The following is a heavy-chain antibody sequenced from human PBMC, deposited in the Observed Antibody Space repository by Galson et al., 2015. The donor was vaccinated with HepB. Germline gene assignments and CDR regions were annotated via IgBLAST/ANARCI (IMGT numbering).Heavy chain of an antibody. V-gene: IGHV3-30*04. Sequence: SLRLSCAASGFTFSSYAMHWVRQAPGKGLEWVAVISYDGSNKYYADSVKGRFTISRDNSKNALYLQMNSLRAEDTAVYYCARDRYSSSELRYFDLWGRGTLVTVSS. D-gene: IGHD6-13*01. CDR1: GFTFSSYA. CDR3: ARDRYSSSELRYFDL. CDR2: ISYDGSNK. J-gene: IGHJ2*01.